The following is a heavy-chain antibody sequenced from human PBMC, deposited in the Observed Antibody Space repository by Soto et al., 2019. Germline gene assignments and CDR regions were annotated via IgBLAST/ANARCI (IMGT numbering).Heavy chain of an antibody. CDR1: GGTFSSYA. CDR3: ASYSGWYGDDAFDI. Sequence: SVKVSCKASGGTFSSYAISWVRQAPGQGLEWMGGIIPIFGTANYAQKFQGRVTITADESTSTAYMELSSLRSEDTAVHYCASYSGWYGDDAFDIWGQGTMVTVSS. D-gene: IGHD6-19*01. CDR2: IIPIFGTA. J-gene: IGHJ3*02. V-gene: IGHV1-69*13.